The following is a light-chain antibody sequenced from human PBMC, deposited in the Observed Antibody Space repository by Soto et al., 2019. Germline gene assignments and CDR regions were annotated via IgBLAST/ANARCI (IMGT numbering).Light chain of an antibody. Sequence: DIVLTQSPDTLSLSPGERATLSCRASQSLSSFLLAWYQQKPGQAPRPLISAASTRATGIPDRFSGSGSGTEFTLTISSLQSADFAVYYCQQYNNWPPGATFGPGTKVDIK. CDR2: AAS. CDR3: QQYNNWPPGAT. J-gene: IGKJ3*01. CDR1: QSLSSFL. V-gene: IGKV3D-15*01.